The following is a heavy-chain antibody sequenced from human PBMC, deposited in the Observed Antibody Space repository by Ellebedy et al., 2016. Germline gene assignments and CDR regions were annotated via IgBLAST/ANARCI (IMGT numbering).Heavy chain of an antibody. Sequence: SETLSLTCSVSGFSISSGYYWGWIRQPPGKGLEWIGSISRTGSTYYNPSLKSRVTISMDTSKNQFSLKLSSVTAADTAVYYCARTRRYSGSYRRGRSDWYFDLWGRGTLVTVSS. CDR2: ISRTGST. CDR3: ARTRRYSGSYRRGRSDWYFDL. CDR1: GFSISSGYY. J-gene: IGHJ2*01. V-gene: IGHV4-38-2*02. D-gene: IGHD1-26*01.